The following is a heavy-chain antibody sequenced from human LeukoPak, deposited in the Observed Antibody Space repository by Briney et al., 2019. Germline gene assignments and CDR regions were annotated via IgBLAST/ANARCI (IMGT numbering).Heavy chain of an antibody. D-gene: IGHD3-10*01. J-gene: IGHJ3*01. CDR3: ARHGFDGAFGAFDV. Sequence: GESLKISCKGSGYSFNTNWIGWVRQLPGKGLEWMGIIYPGDSDTRYGPSFQGRVTISADTSSSTTYLQWSGLEASDTAMYYCARHGFDGAFGAFDVWGQGTMVTVSS. V-gene: IGHV5-51*01. CDR2: IYPGDSDT. CDR1: GYSFNTNW.